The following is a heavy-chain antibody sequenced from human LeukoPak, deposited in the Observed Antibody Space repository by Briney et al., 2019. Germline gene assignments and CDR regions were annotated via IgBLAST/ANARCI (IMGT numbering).Heavy chain of an antibody. Sequence: PGGSLRLSCAASGFTFSSYGMHWVRQAPGKGLEWVAVISYDGSNKYYADSVKGRFTISRDNSKNTLYLQMNSLRAEDTAVYYCARDFAGSWGQGTLVTVSS. V-gene: IGHV3-30*03. CDR3: ARDFAGS. CDR2: ISYDGSNK. J-gene: IGHJ4*02. D-gene: IGHD6-13*01. CDR1: GFTFSSYG.